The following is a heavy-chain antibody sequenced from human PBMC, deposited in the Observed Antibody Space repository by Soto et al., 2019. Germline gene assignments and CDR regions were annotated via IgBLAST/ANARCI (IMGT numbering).Heavy chain of an antibody. J-gene: IGHJ3*02. V-gene: IGHV5-51*01. D-gene: IGHD4-4*01. CDR2: IYPGDSDT. CDR3: ARRNRDAFDI. CDR1: GYSFTTYW. Sequence: GESLKISCKGSGYSFTTYWIGWVRQMPGKGLEWRGIIYPGDSDTRYSPSFQGQVTTSADKSISTAYLQWSSLKASDTAMYSCARRNRDAFDIWGQGTMVTVSS.